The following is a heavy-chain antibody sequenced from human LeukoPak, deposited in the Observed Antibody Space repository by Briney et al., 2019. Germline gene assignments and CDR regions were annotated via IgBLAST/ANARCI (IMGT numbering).Heavy chain of an antibody. J-gene: IGHJ4*02. Sequence: ASVKVSCKASGGTFSSYAISWVRQAPGQGLEWMGRIIPIFGTANYAQKFQGRVTITTDESTSTAYMELSSLRSEDTAVYYCSRDSGAHTLTLYMVIDHYFDYWGQGTLVTVSS. V-gene: IGHV1-69*05. CDR3: SRDSGAHTLTLYMVIDHYFDY. D-gene: IGHD5-18*01. CDR2: IIPIFGTA. CDR1: GGTFSSYA.